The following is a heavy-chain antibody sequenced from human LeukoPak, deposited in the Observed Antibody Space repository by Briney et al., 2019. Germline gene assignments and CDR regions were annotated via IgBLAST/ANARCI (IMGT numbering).Heavy chain of an antibody. D-gene: IGHD3-10*01. J-gene: IGHJ4*02. V-gene: IGHV3-23*01. Sequence: PGGSLRLSCAASGFTFSNSAMSWVRQAPGKGLEWVSDIGDSGATTYYADSVKGRFTISRDNSKNTLYLQMSSLRAEDTAVYFCASFHYYGSGAYYLSYWGQGTLVTVSS. CDR1: GFTFSNSA. CDR2: IGDSGATT. CDR3: ASFHYYGSGAYYLSY.